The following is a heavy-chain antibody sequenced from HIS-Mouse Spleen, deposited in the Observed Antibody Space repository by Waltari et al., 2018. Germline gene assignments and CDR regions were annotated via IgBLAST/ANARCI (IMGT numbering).Heavy chain of an antibody. Sequence: EVQLVESGGGLVQPGGSLRLAWSASGLTFSSYWLGWVRQAPGKGREWVANIKQDGSEKYYVDSVKGRFTISRDNAKNSLYLQMNSLRAEDTAVYYCARNLNWGDRYWYFDLWGRGTLVTVSS. CDR3: ARNLNWGDRYWYFDL. J-gene: IGHJ2*01. CDR2: IKQDGSEK. CDR1: GLTFSSYW. V-gene: IGHV3-7*01. D-gene: IGHD7-27*01.